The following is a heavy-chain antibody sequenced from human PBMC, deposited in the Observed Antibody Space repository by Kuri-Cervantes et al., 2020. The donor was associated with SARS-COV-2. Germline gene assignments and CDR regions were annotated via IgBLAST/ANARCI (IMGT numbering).Heavy chain of an antibody. CDR3: ARYPGYDSSGYHDY. CDR1: RFTFDDYG. CDR2: INWNGGST. D-gene: IGHD3-22*01. J-gene: IGHJ4*02. Sequence: GGSLRLSCAASRFTFDDYGMSWVRQAPGKGLEWVSGINWNGGSTGYADSVKGRFTISRDNAKNSLYLQMNSLRAEDTALYHCARYPGYDSSGYHDYWGQGTLVTVSS. V-gene: IGHV3-20*01.